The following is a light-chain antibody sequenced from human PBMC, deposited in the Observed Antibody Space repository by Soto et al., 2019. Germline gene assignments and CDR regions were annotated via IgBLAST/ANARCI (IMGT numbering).Light chain of an antibody. CDR3: QQYDNLPLT. Sequence: DIQMTQSPSSLSASVGDIVTTTCQASQDISDYLNWYQQKPGKAPKIMIYDASILETGVPSRFSGSGSGTDFTFTISSLQPEDFATYYCQQYDNLPLTFGGGTKVDIK. CDR2: DAS. CDR1: QDISDY. V-gene: IGKV1-33*01. J-gene: IGKJ4*01.